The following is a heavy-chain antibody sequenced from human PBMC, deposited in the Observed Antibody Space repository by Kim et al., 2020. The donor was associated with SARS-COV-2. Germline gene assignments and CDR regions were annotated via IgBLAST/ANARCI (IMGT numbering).Heavy chain of an antibody. J-gene: IGHJ2*01. V-gene: IGHV4-34*01. D-gene: IGHD6-13*01. CDR2: INHSGST. CDR3: ARGPPVAAAGTGWYFDL. CDR1: GGSFSGYY. Sequence: SETLSLTCAVYGGSFSGYYWSWIRQPPGKGLEWIGEINHSGSTNYNPSLKSRVTISVDTSKNQFSLKLSSVTAADTAVYYCARGPPVAAAGTGWYFDLWGRGTLVTVSS.